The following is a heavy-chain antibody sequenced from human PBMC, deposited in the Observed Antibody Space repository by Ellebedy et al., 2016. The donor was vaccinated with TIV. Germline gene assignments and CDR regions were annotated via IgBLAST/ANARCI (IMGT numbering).Heavy chain of an antibody. CDR3: AKDRGGTGDFDY. V-gene: IGHV1-3*04. CDR1: GYTFALYT. CDR2: ITTDTGNT. D-gene: IGHD3-16*01. J-gene: IGHJ4*02. Sequence: AASVKVSCNASGYTFALYTMHWVRQAPGQRLEWLGWITTDTGNTEYSQNFQGRVTFTPDTAASTVYMRLSSLGSEDTAVYYCAKDRGGTGDFDYWGQGTLITVSS.